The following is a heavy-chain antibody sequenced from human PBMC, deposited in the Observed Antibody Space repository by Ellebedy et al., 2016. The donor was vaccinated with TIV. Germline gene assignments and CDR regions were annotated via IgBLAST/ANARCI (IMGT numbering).Heavy chain of an antibody. CDR2: IRSKANSHAT. V-gene: IGHV3-73*01. Sequence: GGSLRLXXAASGFTFSGSAVHWVRQASGKGLEWVGRIRSKANSHATSYAASVKDRFILSRDDSKNTAYLQMNSLKTEDTAVYYCSRSPGDYGYWGQGALVTVSS. J-gene: IGHJ4*02. CDR3: SRSPGDYGY. CDR1: GFTFSGSA. D-gene: IGHD4-17*01.